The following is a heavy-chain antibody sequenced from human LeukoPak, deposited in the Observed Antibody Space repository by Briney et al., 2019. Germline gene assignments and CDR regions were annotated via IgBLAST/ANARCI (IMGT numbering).Heavy chain of an antibody. CDR1: GGSISSSSYY. CDR3: ARVAGDYSWYFDY. Sequence: PSETLSLTCTVSGGSISSSSYYWGWIRQPPGKGLEWIGSIYYSGSTYYNPSLKSRVTLSVDTSKNQFSLKLSSVTAADTAVYYCARVAGDYSWYFDYWGQGTLVTVSS. J-gene: IGHJ4*02. D-gene: IGHD4-17*01. CDR2: IYYSGST. V-gene: IGHV4-39*07.